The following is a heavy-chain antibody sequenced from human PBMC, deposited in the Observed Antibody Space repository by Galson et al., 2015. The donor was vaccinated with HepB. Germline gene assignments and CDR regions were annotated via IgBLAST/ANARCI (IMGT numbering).Heavy chain of an antibody. CDR2: ISYDGSNK. D-gene: IGHD6-13*01. Sequence: SLRLSCAASGFTVNSKYMSWVRQAPGKGLEWVAVISYDGSNKYYADSVKGRFTISRDNSKNTLYLQMNSLRAEDTAVYYCARGSSYFDYWGQGTLVTVSS. CDR1: GFTVNSKY. V-gene: IGHV3-30-3*01. J-gene: IGHJ4*02. CDR3: ARGSSYFDY.